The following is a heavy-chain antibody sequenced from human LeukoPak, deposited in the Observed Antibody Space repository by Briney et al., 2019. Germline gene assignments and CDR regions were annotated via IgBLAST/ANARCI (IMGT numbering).Heavy chain of an antibody. CDR3: TRLTFGGYSGSGSDI. CDR2: IKNDGSTT. CDR1: GFTFSSYW. V-gene: IGHV3-74*01. J-gene: IGHJ3*02. D-gene: IGHD3-10*01. Sequence: GGSLSLSCPASGFTFSSYWMHWVRKAPGKGLVWVSRIKNDGSTTNYADSVKGRFTISRDNAKNTLYLQMNSLRAEETAGYYCTRLTFGGYSGSGSDIWGQGTMVTVSS.